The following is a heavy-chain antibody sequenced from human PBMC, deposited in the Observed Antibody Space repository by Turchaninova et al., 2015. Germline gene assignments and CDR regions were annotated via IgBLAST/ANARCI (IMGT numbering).Heavy chain of an antibody. CDR2: MSGGGDET. Sequence: EVQLVESGGGLVQPGGSLRLSCAVSGVMFNTYAMNWVRQAPGKGLEWVSGMSGGGDETFYAASVKGRFTVSGDSSRKTVYLYMSRLRAEDTALYFCAKDGGYTLTSQDAFDVWGQGTMVTVSS. J-gene: IGHJ3*01. V-gene: IGHV3-23*04. CDR3: AKDGGYTLTSQDAFDV. D-gene: IGHD5-12*01. CDR1: GVMFNTYA.